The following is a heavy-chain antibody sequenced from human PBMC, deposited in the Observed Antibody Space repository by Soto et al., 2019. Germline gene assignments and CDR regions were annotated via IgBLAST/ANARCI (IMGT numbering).Heavy chain of an antibody. Sequence: EVQLVESGGGPVKPGGSLRLSCAASGFAFNTYSMNWVRQATGKGLEWVAFITRSRSYIYYADSVRGRFTLSRDNAKNSLYLQMNSLRAEDTAIYYCARDDGWLILDYWGQGTLVTVSS. CDR2: ITRSRSYI. CDR1: GFAFNTYS. D-gene: IGHD6-19*01. CDR3: ARDDGWLILDY. V-gene: IGHV3-21*06. J-gene: IGHJ4*02.